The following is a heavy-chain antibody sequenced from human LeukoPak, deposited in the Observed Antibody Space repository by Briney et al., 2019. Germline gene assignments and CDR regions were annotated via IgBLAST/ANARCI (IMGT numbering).Heavy chain of an antibody. D-gene: IGHD4-17*01. V-gene: IGHV4-59*11. CDR2: ISYIGRT. J-gene: IGHJ3*02. CDR3: ARDLVTVTKGFDI. Sequence: SETLSLTCAVSGDSFSSHYWTWIRQSPGTGLEWIGYISYIGRTNCNPSLKSRVTISIDTSKNQFSLKLRSVTAADTAVYYCARDLVTVTKGFDIWGQGTMVSVSS. CDR1: GDSFSSHY.